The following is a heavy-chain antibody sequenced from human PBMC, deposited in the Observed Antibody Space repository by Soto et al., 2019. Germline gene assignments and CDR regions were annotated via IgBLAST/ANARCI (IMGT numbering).Heavy chain of an antibody. Sequence: SETLSLTCTVSGGSISSGGYYWSWVRQHPGKGLELIGYIYYSGSTYYNPSLTSRVTISVDTSENQFSLKLTSVTAADTAVYYCARFRVVVLANPGLAPNWFHPWGQGTLVTVYS. J-gene: IGHJ5*02. D-gene: IGHD2-15*01. CDR2: IYYSGST. V-gene: IGHV4-31*03. CDR3: ARFRVVVLANPGLAPNWFHP. CDR1: GGSISSGGYY.